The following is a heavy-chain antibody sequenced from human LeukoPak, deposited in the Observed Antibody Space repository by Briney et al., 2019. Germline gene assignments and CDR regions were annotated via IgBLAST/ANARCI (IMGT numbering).Heavy chain of an antibody. CDR3: ANWWVS. CDR1: GFTFSSNY. V-gene: IGHV3-53*01. J-gene: IGHJ5*01. CDR2: IYSGGST. Sequence: PGGSLRLSCAASGFTFSSNYMNWVRQAPGKGLEWISVIYSGGSTYYAESVKGRFTISRDKSKNTLYLQMNSLRVEDTAVYYCANWWVSWGQGTLVTVSS.